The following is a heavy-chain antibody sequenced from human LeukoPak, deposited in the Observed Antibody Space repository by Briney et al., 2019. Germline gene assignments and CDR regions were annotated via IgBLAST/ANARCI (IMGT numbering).Heavy chain of an antibody. Sequence: GGSLRLSCAASGFTFSSYGMHWVRQAPGKGLEWVAVISYDGSNKYYADSVKGRFTISRDNSKNTLYLQMNSLRAEDTAVYYCAKEKNYYGSGSYSHRAEYFQHWGQGTLVTVSS. CDR2: ISYDGSNK. CDR1: GFTFSSYG. D-gene: IGHD3-10*01. J-gene: IGHJ1*01. CDR3: AKEKNYYGSGSYSHRAEYFQH. V-gene: IGHV3-30*18.